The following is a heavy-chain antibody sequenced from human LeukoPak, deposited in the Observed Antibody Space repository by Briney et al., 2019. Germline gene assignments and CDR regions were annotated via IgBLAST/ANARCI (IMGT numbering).Heavy chain of an antibody. CDR1: GYSISSGYY. V-gene: IGHV4-38-2*01. J-gene: IGHJ4*02. CDR3: ARLGAYGGWLVGGPDADDY. CDR2: SYHSGST. Sequence: SETLSLTCAVSGYSISSGYYWGWIRQPPGEGLEGFWSSYHSGSTYYNPSLKSRVTISVGTAKNQLSLKLSTLTAADTAVYYCARLGAYGGWLVGGPDADDYWGQGTLVTVSS. D-gene: IGHD6-19*01.